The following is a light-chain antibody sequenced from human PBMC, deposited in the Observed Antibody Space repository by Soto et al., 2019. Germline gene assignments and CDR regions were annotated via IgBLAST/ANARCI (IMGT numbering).Light chain of an antibody. CDR2: GVS. V-gene: IGKV3-15*01. J-gene: IGKJ3*01. CDR1: QSISVN. Sequence: EIEMTQSPGTLSVSPGERATLSCRASQSISVNLAWYQQKPGQAPRLLIYGVSTRATGIPARFSGSESGTEFTLTISSLQSEDFAVYYCQQYNDWPFTFGPGTKADIK. CDR3: QQYNDWPFT.